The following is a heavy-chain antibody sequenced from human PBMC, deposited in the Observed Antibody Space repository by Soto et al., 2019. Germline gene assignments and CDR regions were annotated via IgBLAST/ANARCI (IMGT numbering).Heavy chain of an antibody. CDR1: GGTFSSCA. CDR3: ARDQGDPAPDYYYGMDV. CDR2: IIPIFGTA. J-gene: IGHJ6*02. Sequence: SVKVSCKASGGTFSSCAISWVRQAPGQGLEWMGGIIPIFGTANYAQKFQGRVTITADESTSTAYMELSSLRSEDTAVYYCARDQGDPAPDYYYGMDVWGQGTTVTVSS. D-gene: IGHD2-21*02. V-gene: IGHV1-69*13.